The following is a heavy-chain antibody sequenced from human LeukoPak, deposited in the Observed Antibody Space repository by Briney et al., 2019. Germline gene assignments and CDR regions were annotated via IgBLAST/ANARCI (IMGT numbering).Heavy chain of an antibody. CDR3: ARLAALRGFYYYMDV. J-gene: IGHJ6*03. CDR2: IHTSGNS. D-gene: IGHD6-6*01. V-gene: IGHV4-4*07. CDR1: GGSISSYY. Sequence: PAETLSLTCTVSGGSISSYYWSWIRQPAGKGLEWIGRIHTSGNSNYNPSLKSRVTMSGDTSKNQFSLKLSSVTAADTAVYYCARLAALRGFYYYMDVWGKGATVTVSS.